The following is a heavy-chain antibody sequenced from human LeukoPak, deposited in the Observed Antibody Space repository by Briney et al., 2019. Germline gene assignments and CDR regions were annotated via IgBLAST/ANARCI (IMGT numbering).Heavy chain of an antibody. CDR1: GFTFSSYA. Sequence: GRSLRLSCAASGFTFSSYAMSWVRQAPGKGLEWVSAISGSGGSTYYADSVKGRFTISRDNSKNTLYLQMNSLRAEDTAVYYCAKDGRFLEWLPPYFDYWGQGTLVTVSS. CDR2: ISGSGGST. J-gene: IGHJ4*02. V-gene: IGHV3-23*01. D-gene: IGHD3-3*01. CDR3: AKDGRFLEWLPPYFDY.